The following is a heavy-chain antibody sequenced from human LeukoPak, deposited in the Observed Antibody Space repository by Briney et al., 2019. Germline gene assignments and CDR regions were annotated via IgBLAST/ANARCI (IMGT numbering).Heavy chain of an antibody. CDR2: VYDSGSI. Sequence: SETLSLTCTVSGASVSRYYWNWIRQSPGKGLEWIGYVYDSGSISFNPSLKSRVTISIDTSKNQFSLKMTSVTAADTAVYYCARGWSASSYFGYWGQRNLFTVSS. J-gene: IGHJ4*02. CDR1: GASVSRYY. CDR3: ARGWSASSYFGY. D-gene: IGHD6-6*01. V-gene: IGHV4-59*02.